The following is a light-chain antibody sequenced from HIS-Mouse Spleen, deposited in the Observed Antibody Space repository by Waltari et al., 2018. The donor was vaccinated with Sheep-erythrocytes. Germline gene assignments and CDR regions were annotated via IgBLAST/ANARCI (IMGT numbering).Light chain of an antibody. J-gene: IGLJ1*01. V-gene: IGLV2-11*01. Sequence: QSALTQPRSASGSPGQSVTISCTGTSSDVGGYNYVSWYQQHPGKAPKLRIYDVSKRPSGVPDRFSGAKSGSTASLTISGLQAEDEADYYCCSYAGSYNHVFATGTKVTVL. CDR3: CSYAGSYNHV. CDR1: SSDVGGYNY. CDR2: DVS.